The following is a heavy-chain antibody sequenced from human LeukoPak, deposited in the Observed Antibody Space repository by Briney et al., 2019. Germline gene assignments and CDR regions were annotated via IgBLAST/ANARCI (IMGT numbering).Heavy chain of an antibody. D-gene: IGHD1-26*01. CDR1: GGSISSYY. Sequence: SETLSLTCTVSGGSISSYYWSWFRQPPGKGLEGIGDIYYSGSTNYNPSLKSRVTISVDTSQNQFSLKLSSVTAADTAVYYCARDRGSFDFDYWGQGTLVTVSS. V-gene: IGHV4-59*01. CDR3: ARDRGSFDFDY. J-gene: IGHJ4*02. CDR2: IYYSGST.